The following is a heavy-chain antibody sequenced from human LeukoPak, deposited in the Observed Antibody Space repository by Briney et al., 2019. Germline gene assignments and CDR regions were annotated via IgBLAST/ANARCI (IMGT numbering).Heavy chain of an antibody. CDR2: INPTGDST. CDR1: GYTVTNYY. Sequence: ASVKVSCKASGYTVTNYYIHWVRQAPGQGLEWMGIINPTGDSTSYAQKFQARVTMTRDTSTNTVYMELSSLRSEDTAVYYCARHPSPQLHHFDYWGQGTLVTVSS. D-gene: IGHD2-2*01. J-gene: IGHJ4*02. V-gene: IGHV1-46*01. CDR3: ARHPSPQLHHFDY.